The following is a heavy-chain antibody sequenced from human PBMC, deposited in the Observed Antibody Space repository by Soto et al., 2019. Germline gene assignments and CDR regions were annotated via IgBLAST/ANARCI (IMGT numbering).Heavy chain of an antibody. CDR2: ISTYNGDT. Sequence: QVQLVQSGAEVKKPGASVKVSCKASGYTFTRSGISWVRQAPGQGLEWMGWISTYNGDTNYAQTFQGRDTMTTDTSTSTVYMELRSLRSDDTAVYYCAREGVAPYYYYGMDVWGQGTPVTVSS. J-gene: IGHJ6*02. CDR3: AREGVAPYYYYGMDV. D-gene: IGHD5-12*01. V-gene: IGHV1-18*01. CDR1: GYTFTRSG.